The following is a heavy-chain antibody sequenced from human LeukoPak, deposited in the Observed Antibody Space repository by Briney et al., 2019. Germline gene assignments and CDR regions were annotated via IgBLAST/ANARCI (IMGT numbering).Heavy chain of an antibody. CDR1: GFTFSHYW. J-gene: IGHJ6*04. Sequence: PGGSLRLSCVFSGFTFSHYWMKWVRQAPGKGLEWVASINEDGSGKYSMDSVKDRVTISRDNAKNSLDLQINSLTVEDTAIYYCVRDDGDVWGKGTTVTVSS. CDR2: INEDGSGK. V-gene: IGHV3-7*01. CDR3: VRDDGDV.